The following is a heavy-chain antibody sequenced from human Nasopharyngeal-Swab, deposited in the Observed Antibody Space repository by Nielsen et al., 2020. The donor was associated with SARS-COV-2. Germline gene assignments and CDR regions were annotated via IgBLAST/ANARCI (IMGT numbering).Heavy chain of an antibody. J-gene: IGHJ5*02. CDR1: GGSISSSSYY. Sequence: SETLSLTCTVSGGSISSSSYYWGWIRQPPGKGLEWIGRIYTSGSTNYNPSLKSRATMSVDTSKNQFSLKLSSVTAADTAVYYCARDYDYYDSSGNSNWFDPWGQGTLVTVSS. CDR2: IYTSGST. CDR3: ARDYDYYDSSGNSNWFDP. V-gene: IGHV4-39*07. D-gene: IGHD3-22*01.